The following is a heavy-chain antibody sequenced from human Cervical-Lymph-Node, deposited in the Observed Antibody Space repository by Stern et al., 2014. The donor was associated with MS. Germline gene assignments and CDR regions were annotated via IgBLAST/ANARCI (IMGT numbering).Heavy chain of an antibody. CDR3: ARQKGTGEKGMDV. CDR1: GFIFSSYT. D-gene: IGHD3-10*01. V-gene: IGHV3-21*01. Sequence: EVQLVESGGGLVKPGGSLRLSCTGSGFIFSSYTMNWVRHLPGKGLEWVSSISTASSFIHYEDSVKGRFTISRDNSKNSVYLQMNSLRVEDTALYYCARQKGTGEKGMDVWGQGTTVTVSS. CDR2: ISTASSFI. J-gene: IGHJ6*02.